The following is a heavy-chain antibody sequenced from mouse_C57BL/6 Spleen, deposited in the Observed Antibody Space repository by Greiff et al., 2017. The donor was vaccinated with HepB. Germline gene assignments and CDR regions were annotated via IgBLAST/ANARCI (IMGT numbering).Heavy chain of an antibody. CDR3: ARDKGTVAPYFDY. CDR2: ISDGGSYT. V-gene: IGHV5-4*01. J-gene: IGHJ2*01. Sequence: DVKLVESGGGLVKPGGSLKLSCAASGFTFSSYAMSWVRQTPEKRLEWVATISDGGSYTYYPDNVKGRFTISRDNAKNNLYLQMSHLKSEDTAMYYCARDKGTVAPYFDYWGQGTTLTVSS. CDR1: GFTFSSYA. D-gene: IGHD1-1*01.